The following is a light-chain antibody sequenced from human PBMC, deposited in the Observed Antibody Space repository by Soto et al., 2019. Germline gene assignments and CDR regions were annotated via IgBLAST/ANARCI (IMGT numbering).Light chain of an antibody. J-gene: IGLJ1*01. CDR3: QSYDRSLRACV. CDR2: GNS. CDR1: NSNIGSDYG. Sequence: QSVLTQPPSVSGAPGQRVTISCTGTNSNIGSDYGVHWYQQFPGTAPKLLIYGNSNRPSGFPDRFSGSKSGTSASLAITGLQAEDEADYYCQSYDRSLRACVFGTGTKLTVL. V-gene: IGLV1-40*01.